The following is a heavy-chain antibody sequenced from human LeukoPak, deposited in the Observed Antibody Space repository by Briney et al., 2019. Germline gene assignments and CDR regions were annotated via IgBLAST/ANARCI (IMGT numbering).Heavy chain of an antibody. D-gene: IGHD3-3*01. CDR1: GFTFSSYE. J-gene: IGHJ4*02. CDR2: INNNGGGT. Sequence: GGSLRLSCAAAGFTFSSYEMNWVRQAPGKGLEWVSSINNNGGGTFYADSVKGRFTISRDNSKNTLFLQMNSLRAEDTAVYYCAKDRSRHPFSPSGFLDYWGQGTLVTVSS. V-gene: IGHV3-23*01. CDR3: AKDRSRHPFSPSGFLDY.